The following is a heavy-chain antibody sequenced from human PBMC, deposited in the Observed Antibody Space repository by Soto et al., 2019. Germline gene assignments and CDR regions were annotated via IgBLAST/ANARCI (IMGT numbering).Heavy chain of an antibody. CDR3: ARVPDY. J-gene: IGHJ4*02. CDR2: MYHSGST. D-gene: IGHD2-2*01. Sequence: LQPKSLTSAVSGGTSVDGGSSWSWIRQPPGKGLEWIGYMYHSGSTYYNPSLKSRVTISIDRSKNQFSLKLSSVTAADTAVYYWARVPDYWGQGILVTVSS. V-gene: IGHV4-30-2*01. CDR1: GGTSVDGGSS.